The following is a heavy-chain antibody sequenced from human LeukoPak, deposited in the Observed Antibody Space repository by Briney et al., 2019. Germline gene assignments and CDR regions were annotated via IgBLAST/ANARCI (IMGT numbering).Heavy chain of an antibody. CDR1: GGSISSYY. V-gene: IGHV4-59*01. CDR3: ARGGPPTVTRFDY. J-gene: IGHJ4*02. CDR2: IYYSGST. Sequence: SETLSLTCTVFGGSISSYYWSWIRQPPGKGLEWIGYIYYSGSTNYNPSLKSRVTISVDTSKNQFSLKLTSVTAADTAVYYCARGGPPTVTRFDYWGQGTLVTVSS. D-gene: IGHD4-17*01.